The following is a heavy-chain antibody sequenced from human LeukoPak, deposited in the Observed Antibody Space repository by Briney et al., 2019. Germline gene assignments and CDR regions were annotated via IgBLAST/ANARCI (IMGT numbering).Heavy chain of an antibody. CDR2: IRASNGNT. CDR3: ARCFTGRYSEALDL. V-gene: IGHV1-18*01. Sequence: GASVKVSCQASGYTFTTYDINWVRQATGQGLEWMGWIRASNGNTNYAQKLQGRFTMTTDTSTSTAYMELRSLRSDDTAIYYCARCFTGRYSEALDLWGQGTMVTVSS. CDR1: GYTFTTYD. D-gene: IGHD1-26*01. J-gene: IGHJ3*01.